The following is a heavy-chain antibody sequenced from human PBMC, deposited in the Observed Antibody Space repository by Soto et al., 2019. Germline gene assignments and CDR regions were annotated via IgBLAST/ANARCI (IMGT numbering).Heavy chain of an antibody. CDR1: GFSLSTSGVG. Sequence: QITLKESGPTLVKPTQTLTLTCTFSGFSLSTSGVGVGWIRQPPGKALEWLALIYWDDDTRYSASLKSRLIITKDTSKNQVVLTMTNMDPVDTATYFCGHLFDDRSGYPFDYWGQGALVTVSS. D-gene: IGHD3-22*01. V-gene: IGHV2-5*02. J-gene: IGHJ4*02. CDR3: GHLFDDRSGYPFDY. CDR2: IYWDDDT.